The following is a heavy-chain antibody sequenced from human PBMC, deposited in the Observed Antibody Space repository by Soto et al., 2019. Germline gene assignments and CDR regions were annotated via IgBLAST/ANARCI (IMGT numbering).Heavy chain of an antibody. V-gene: IGHV3-23*01. J-gene: IGHJ3*02. D-gene: IGHD3-3*01. CDR3: AKDPQYYDFWSGPGAFDI. Sequence: PGGSLRLSCAASGFTFSSYAMSWVRQAPGKWLEWVSAISGSGGSTYYADSVKGRFTISRDNSKNTLYLQMSSLRAEDTAVYYCAKDPQYYDFWSGPGAFDIWGQGXMVTV. CDR2: ISGSGGST. CDR1: GFTFSSYA.